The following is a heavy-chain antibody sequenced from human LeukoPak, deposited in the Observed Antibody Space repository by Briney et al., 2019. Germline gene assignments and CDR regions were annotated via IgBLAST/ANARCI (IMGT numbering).Heavy chain of an antibody. D-gene: IGHD2-15*01. V-gene: IGHV3-21*04. J-gene: IGHJ4*02. Sequence: GGSLRLSCAASGFTFSSYGMNWVRQAPGKGLEWVSSITSSSSYIYYADSVKGRFNISRDNAKNSLYLQRNSLTAEDMAVYYCAKDSCNDRNCYEDYWGQGTLVTVPP. CDR2: ITSSSSYI. CDR1: GFTFSSYG. CDR3: AKDSCNDRNCYEDY.